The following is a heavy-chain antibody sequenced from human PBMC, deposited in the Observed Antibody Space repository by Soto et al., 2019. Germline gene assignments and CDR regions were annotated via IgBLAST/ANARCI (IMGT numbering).Heavy chain of an antibody. CDR2: IYYSGST. J-gene: IGHJ6*02. CDR3: ARNFWMDV. Sequence: SETLSLTCTVSGGSISSSSYYWGWIRQPPGKGLEWIGSIYYSGSTYYNPSLKSRVTISVDTSKNQFSLKLSSVTAADTAVYYCARNFWMDVWGQGTTVTVSS. V-gene: IGHV4-39*01. CDR1: GGSISSSSYY.